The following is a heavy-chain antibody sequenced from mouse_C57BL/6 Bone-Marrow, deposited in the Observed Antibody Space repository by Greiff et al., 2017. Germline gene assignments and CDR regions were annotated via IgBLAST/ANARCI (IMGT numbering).Heavy chain of an antibody. CDR3: TRSLIYYGTNY. J-gene: IGHJ2*01. D-gene: IGHD1-1*01. CDR2: IDPEDGEP. V-gene: IGHV14-2*01. Sequence: VQLQQSGAELVKPGASVKLSCPASGFNIKDYYIHWVKQRTEQGLEWIVRIDPEDGEPKYPPNFQDKATITPDTTSNTAYLQLSSLTSEDTAVYYCTRSLIYYGTNYWGQGTTLTVSS. CDR1: GFNIKDYY.